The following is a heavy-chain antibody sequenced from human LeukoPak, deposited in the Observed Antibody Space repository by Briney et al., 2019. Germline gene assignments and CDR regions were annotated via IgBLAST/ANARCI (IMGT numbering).Heavy chain of an antibody. J-gene: IGHJ6*03. Sequence: LGGSLRLSCETSRFLFSMYWMSWVRQAPGKGLEWVASVKQDGSETYYVDSVRGRFTVSRDNAKSSLFLQMDSLRAEDTAVYYCVRAGCPYCDTTISPFYIDVRGEGTTVTVSS. CDR3: VRAGCPYCDTTISPFYIDV. V-gene: IGHV3-7*01. CDR2: VKQDGSET. D-gene: IGHD3-22*01. CDR1: RFLFSMYW.